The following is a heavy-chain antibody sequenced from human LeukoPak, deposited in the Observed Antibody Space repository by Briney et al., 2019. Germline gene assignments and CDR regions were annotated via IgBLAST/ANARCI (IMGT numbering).Heavy chain of an antibody. D-gene: IGHD2-2*01. Sequence: SETLSLICTVSGGSISSSIYYWGWIRQPPGKGLGWIGNIYHSGSTNYNPSLKSRVTISVDTSKNHFSLQLTSVTAEDTAVYYCARRKSTMPEYYFDYWGQGTLVTVSS. CDR2: IYHSGST. V-gene: IGHV4-39*02. J-gene: IGHJ4*02. CDR1: GGSISSSIYY. CDR3: ARRKSTMPEYYFDY.